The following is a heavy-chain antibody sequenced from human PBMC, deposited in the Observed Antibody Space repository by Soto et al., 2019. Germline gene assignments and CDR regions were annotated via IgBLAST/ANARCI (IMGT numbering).Heavy chain of an antibody. CDR1: GFTFSSFG. CDR2: IGTSGNDI. CDR3: ATNPRFLEW. V-gene: IGHV3-48*03. J-gene: IGHJ4*02. D-gene: IGHD3-3*01. Sequence: PGGSLRLSCAVSGFTFSSFGMNWVRQAPGKGLEWVSYIGTSGNDIYYADSVKGRFTISRDNARNSLYLQMNSLRAEDTAVYYCATNPRFLEWWGQGTLVTVS.